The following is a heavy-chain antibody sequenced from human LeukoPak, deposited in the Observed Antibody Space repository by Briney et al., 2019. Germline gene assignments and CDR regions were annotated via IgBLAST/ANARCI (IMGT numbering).Heavy chain of an antibody. CDR1: GDSFSSTSAG. J-gene: IGHJ5*02. Sequence: SQTLSLTCDISGDSFSSTSAGWNWLRQSPSRGLEWLGRIYYRSKWYNDYVISVKSRITNNPDTSKNLFSLQLNSVTHEDTAVYYCTGGGLVRGLLHWFDLWGQGTLVTVSS. D-gene: IGHD3-10*01. CDR2: IYYRSKWYN. CDR3: TGGGLVRGLLHWFDL. V-gene: IGHV6-1*01.